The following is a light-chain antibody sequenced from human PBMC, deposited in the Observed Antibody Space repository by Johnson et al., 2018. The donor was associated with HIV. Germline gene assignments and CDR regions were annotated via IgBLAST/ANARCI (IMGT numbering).Light chain of an antibody. Sequence: QSVLTQPPSVSAAPGQKVTISCSGTSSNVGNNYVSWYQQLPGTSPKLLIYEKNKRPSGIPGRFSASKSGTSAILGIAGLQTGDEADYFCGTWDNSLNVYVFGTATKVTVL. V-gene: IGLV1-51*02. J-gene: IGLJ1*01. CDR3: GTWDNSLNVYV. CDR1: SSNVGNNY. CDR2: EKN.